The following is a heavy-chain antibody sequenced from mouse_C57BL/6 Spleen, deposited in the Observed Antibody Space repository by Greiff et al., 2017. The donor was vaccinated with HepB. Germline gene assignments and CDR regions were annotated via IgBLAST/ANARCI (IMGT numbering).Heavy chain of an antibody. Sequence: QVQLQQPGAELVMPGASVKLSCKASGYTFTSYWMHWVKQRPGQGLEWIGEIDPSDSYTNYNQKFKGESTLTVDKSSSTAYMQLSSLTSEDSAVYYCGRAGGGGDAMDYWGQGTSVTVSS. CDR3: GRAGGGGDAMDY. CDR2: IDPSDSYT. V-gene: IGHV1-69*01. J-gene: IGHJ4*01. CDR1: GYTFTSYW.